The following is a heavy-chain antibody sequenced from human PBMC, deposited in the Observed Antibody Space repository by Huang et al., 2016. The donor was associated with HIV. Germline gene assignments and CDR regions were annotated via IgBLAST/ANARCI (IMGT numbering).Heavy chain of an antibody. D-gene: IGHD2-8*01. Sequence: EVHLVESGGGLVKPGGSLRLSCVGSGLTFSDLSMNWVRQTPERGLEWVYFMNSPGNQKSDADSGKGRFTISRDNSKNSRFLQMSNLRADDTAVYYCARLTNFDDTYWGRGTLVTVSS. CDR1: GLTFSDLS. CDR3: ARLTNFDDTY. CDR2: MNSPGNQK. V-gene: IGHV3-21*06. J-gene: IGHJ4*02.